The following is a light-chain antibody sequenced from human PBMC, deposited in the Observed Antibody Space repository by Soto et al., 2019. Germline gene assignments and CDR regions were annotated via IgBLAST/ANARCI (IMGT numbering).Light chain of an antibody. CDR3: LQYNKWPRT. Sequence: EIVMTQSPATLSLSPGDRATLSCRASQRISNNLAWYQQKPGQAPRLLIYDASTRATGIPASFSGIGSGTEFTLTITSLKSEDFAVYYCLQYNKWPRTFGQGTKVDIK. CDR2: DAS. V-gene: IGKV3-15*01. CDR1: QRISNN. J-gene: IGKJ1*01.